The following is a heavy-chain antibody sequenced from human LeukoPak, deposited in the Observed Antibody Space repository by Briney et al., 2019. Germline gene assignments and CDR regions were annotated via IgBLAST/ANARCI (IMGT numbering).Heavy chain of an antibody. CDR3: ARDRLGDYDHSGYYDK. Sequence: GGSLRLSCAASGVTFSDYYMSWIRQAPGKGLEWVSYICDSGRTIYYADSVKGRFTISRDNAKNSVYLQMNNLRAEVTAVYYCARDRLGDYDHSGYYDKWGQGTLVTVSS. V-gene: IGHV3-11*01. J-gene: IGHJ4*02. CDR2: ICDSGRTI. CDR1: GVTFSDYY. D-gene: IGHD3-22*01.